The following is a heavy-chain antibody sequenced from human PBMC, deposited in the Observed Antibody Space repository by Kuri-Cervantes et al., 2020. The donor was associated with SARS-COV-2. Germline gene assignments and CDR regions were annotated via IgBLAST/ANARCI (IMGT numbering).Heavy chain of an antibody. D-gene: IGHD3-22*01. CDR2: INPNSGGT. V-gene: IGHV1-2*02. CDR3: GASGYWKDWFDP. Sequence: ASVKVSCKASGYTFTGYYMHWVRQAPGQGLEWMGWINPNSGGTNYAQKFQGRVTMTRDTSISTAYMELSRLRPDDTAVYYCGASGYWKDWFDPWGQGTLVTVSS. CDR1: GYTFTGYY. J-gene: IGHJ5*02.